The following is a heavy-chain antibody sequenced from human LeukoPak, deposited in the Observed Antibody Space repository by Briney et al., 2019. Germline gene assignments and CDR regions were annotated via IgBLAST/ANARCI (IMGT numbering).Heavy chain of an antibody. J-gene: IGHJ4*02. Sequence: GASVKVSCKASGYTFTDYYMHWVRQAPGQGLEWMGWINPNSGGTVYAQKFQGRVTMTRDTSISTAYMELSRVRSDDTAVYYCARNKEGKSLDYWGQGTLVTVSS. CDR2: INPNSGGT. CDR3: ARNKEGKSLDY. V-gene: IGHV1-2*02. CDR1: GYTFTDYY.